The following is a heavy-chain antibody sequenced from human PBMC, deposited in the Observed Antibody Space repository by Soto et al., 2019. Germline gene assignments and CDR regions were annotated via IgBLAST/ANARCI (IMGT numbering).Heavy chain of an antibody. V-gene: IGHV1-69*13. CDR1: GGTFSSFA. CDR2: VIPIFGTT. Sequence: SVKVSCKASGGTFSSFAIIWVRQAPGQGLEWMGGVIPIFGTTDYAQKFQGRVTIIADESTSTAYMELSSLRSEDTAVYYCAREAAAGTNRFDPWGQRTLVTFSS. CDR3: AREAAAGTNRFDP. J-gene: IGHJ5*02. D-gene: IGHD6-13*01.